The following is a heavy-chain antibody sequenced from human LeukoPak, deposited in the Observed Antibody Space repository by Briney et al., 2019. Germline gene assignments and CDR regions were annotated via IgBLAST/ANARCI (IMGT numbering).Heavy chain of an antibody. Sequence: PGGSLRLSCAASGFTFSSYSMNWVRQAPGKGLEWVSSISSSSSYIYYADSVKGRFTISRDNAKNSLYLQMNSLRAEDTAVYYCARETFTTADAFDIWGQGTMVTVSS. J-gene: IGHJ3*02. V-gene: IGHV3-21*01. CDR2: ISSSSSYI. CDR1: GFTFSSYS. D-gene: IGHD3-22*01. CDR3: ARETFTTADAFDI.